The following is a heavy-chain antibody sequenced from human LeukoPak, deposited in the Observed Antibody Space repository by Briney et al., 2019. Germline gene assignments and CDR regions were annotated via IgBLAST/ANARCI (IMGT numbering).Heavy chain of an antibody. J-gene: IGHJ4*02. CDR1: GFTFDNYA. D-gene: IGHD6-13*01. Sequence: PGGSLRLSCEASGFTFDNYAISWVRQAPGRGLEWVSAITGSGTATFYAASVEAHFTISRDNSKNTVYLQMNSLRVEDTAIYYCAKDSSSSWTLDYGGQGTLVTVSS. V-gene: IGHV3-23*01. CDR3: AKDSSSSWTLDY. CDR2: ITGSGTAT.